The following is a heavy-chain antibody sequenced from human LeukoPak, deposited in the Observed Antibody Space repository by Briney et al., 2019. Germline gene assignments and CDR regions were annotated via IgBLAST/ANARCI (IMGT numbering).Heavy chain of an antibody. D-gene: IGHD5-12*01. CDR1: GYSFTNHK. Sequence: ASVKVSCKASGYSFTNHKIHWLRQAPGQGLQWMGIIDPSGPSVTYAQIFKGRLIVTRDTSTSTVYMQLSSLRSEDSAMYYCARATSPIAYDWNSWGQGTLVTVSS. CDR3: ARATSPIAYDWNS. CDR2: IDPSGPSV. V-gene: IGHV1-46*01. J-gene: IGHJ4*02.